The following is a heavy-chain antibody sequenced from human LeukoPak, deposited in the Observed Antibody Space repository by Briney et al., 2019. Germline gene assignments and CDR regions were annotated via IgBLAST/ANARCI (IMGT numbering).Heavy chain of an antibody. V-gene: IGHV3-48*03. J-gene: IGHJ1*01. Sequence: GGSLRLSCAASGFTFSSYEMNWVRQAPGKGLEWVSYISSSGSTIYYADSVKGRFTISRDNAKNSLYLQTNSLRAEDTAVYYCARTYCSSTSCYKFYFQHWGQGTLVTVSS. CDR3: ARTYCSSTSCYKFYFQH. CDR1: GFTFSSYE. D-gene: IGHD2-2*02. CDR2: ISSSGSTI.